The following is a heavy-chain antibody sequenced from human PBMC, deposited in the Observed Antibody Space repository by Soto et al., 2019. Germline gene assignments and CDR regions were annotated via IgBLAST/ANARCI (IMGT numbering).Heavy chain of an antibody. J-gene: IGHJ6*02. CDR1: GFSFSGYY. Sequence: GGSMTLSCAASGFSFSGYYMSWLRPAPGKGLEWVSYISSSGSTIYYADSVKGRFTISRDNAKNSLYLQMNSLRAEDTAVYYCARRSPPLRYFAWLPYYYYGMDVWGQGTTVTISS. D-gene: IGHD3-9*01. V-gene: IGHV3-11*01. CDR3: ARRSPPLRYFAWLPYYYYGMDV. CDR2: ISSSGSTI.